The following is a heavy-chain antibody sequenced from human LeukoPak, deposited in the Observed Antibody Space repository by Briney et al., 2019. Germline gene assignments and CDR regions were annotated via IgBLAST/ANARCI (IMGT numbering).Heavy chain of an antibody. CDR2: ISDTGGDT. CDR1: GFTFSNFG. CDR3: AKRVSYSDSAAYFDY. D-gene: IGHD6-13*01. Sequence: GGSLRLSCTASGFTFSNFGMAWVRQAPGKGLEWVSSISDTGGDTYYADSVKGRFTVSRDNSKNTLYLQMNSLRAEDTAVFFCAKRVSYSDSAAYFDYWGQGTLGPVSS. V-gene: IGHV3-23*01. J-gene: IGHJ4*02.